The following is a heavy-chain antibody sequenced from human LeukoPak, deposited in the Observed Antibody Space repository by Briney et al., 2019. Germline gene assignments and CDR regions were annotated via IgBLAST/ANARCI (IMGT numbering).Heavy chain of an antibody. CDR3: ANGRSSSGALQHDH. CDR1: GFTFSSYS. Sequence: GGSLRLSCAASGFTFSSYSMNWVRQAPGKGLEWVSSISSSSSYIYYADSVKGRFTISRDNAKNSLYLQMNSLRAEDTALYFCANGRSSSGALQHDHWGQGTLVTVSS. J-gene: IGHJ4*02. V-gene: IGHV3-21*04. D-gene: IGHD6-19*01. CDR2: ISSSSSYI.